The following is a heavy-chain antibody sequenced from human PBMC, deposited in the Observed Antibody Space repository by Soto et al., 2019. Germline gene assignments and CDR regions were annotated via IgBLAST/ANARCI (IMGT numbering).Heavy chain of an antibody. J-gene: IGHJ4*02. CDR3: ARDIAAAT. V-gene: IGHV4-31*03. CDR2: IYYRGNT. CDR1: GGSVSSGGYY. D-gene: IGHD6-13*01. Sequence: PSETLPLTCSVSGGSVSSGGYYWRWIRQHPGTGMECIGYIYYRGNTYYKPFLKSRVTISIDTSKKQLSLKLSYVTAADTDVYYYARDIAAATWGQGTLVTVSS.